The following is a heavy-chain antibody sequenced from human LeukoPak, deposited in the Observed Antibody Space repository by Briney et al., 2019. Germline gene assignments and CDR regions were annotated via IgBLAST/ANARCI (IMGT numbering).Heavy chain of an antibody. J-gene: IGHJ6*02. D-gene: IGHD1-1*01. Sequence: PSETLSLTCAVYGGSFSGYYWSWIRQPPGKGLEWIGEINHSGSTNYNPSLKSRVTISVDTSKNQFSLKLSSVTAADTAVYYCARRNDYYYGMDVWGQGTTVTVSS. CDR1: GGSFSGYY. CDR2: INHSGST. CDR3: ARRNDYYYGMDV. V-gene: IGHV4-34*01.